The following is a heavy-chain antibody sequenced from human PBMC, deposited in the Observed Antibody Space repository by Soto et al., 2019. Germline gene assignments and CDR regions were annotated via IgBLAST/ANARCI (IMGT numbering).Heavy chain of an antibody. Sequence: GGALRRSCSGSGCTFSSYAMHWVRQAPGKGLEYVSSISTNGGSTHYADSVKGRFTISRDNSKNTQYLQMSSLRADDTAVYYCVKGEYYYDSSGYYPFDYWGQGTLVTVSS. CDR2: ISTNGGST. CDR1: GCTFSSYA. V-gene: IGHV3-64D*06. J-gene: IGHJ4*02. D-gene: IGHD3-22*01. CDR3: VKGEYYYDSSGYYPFDY.